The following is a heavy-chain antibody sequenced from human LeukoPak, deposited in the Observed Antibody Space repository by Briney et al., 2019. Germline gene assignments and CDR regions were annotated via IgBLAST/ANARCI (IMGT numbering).Heavy chain of an antibody. J-gene: IGHJ5*02. CDR2: ISTYNGNT. Sequence: ASVKVSCKASGYTFTSYGITWVGQAPGQGLEWMGWISTYNGNTNHAQKFQGRVTMITDTSTSTAYMELRSLRSDDTAVYYCARAPERLGWFDPWGQGTLVTVSS. D-gene: IGHD1-1*01. CDR3: ARAPERLGWFDP. V-gene: IGHV1-18*01. CDR1: GYTFTSYG.